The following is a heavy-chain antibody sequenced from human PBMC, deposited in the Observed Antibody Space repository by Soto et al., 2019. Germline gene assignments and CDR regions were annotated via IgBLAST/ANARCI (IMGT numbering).Heavy chain of an antibody. D-gene: IGHD2-21*02. CDR2: MTGSGGDI. Sequence: LRLSCAASGFSVSRYAMMWVRQPPGKGQEWVAGMTGSGGDIRYADPVKGRFTISKDNSKNTLYLQMNSLRAEDTAIYYCAKDAVYGDGLWLAGNWGQGTLVTVSS. CDR3: AKDAVYGDGLWLAGN. J-gene: IGHJ4*02. V-gene: IGHV3-23*01. CDR1: GFSVSRYA.